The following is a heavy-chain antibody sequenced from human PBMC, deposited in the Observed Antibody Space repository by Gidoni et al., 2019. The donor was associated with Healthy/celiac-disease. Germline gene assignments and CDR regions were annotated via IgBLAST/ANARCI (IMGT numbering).Heavy chain of an antibody. V-gene: IGHV1-18*01. J-gene: IGHJ4*02. Sequence: QVQLVQSGAEVTKPGASVKVSCKASGYTFTSYGISWVRQSPGQGLEWMGWISAYNGNTNYAQKLQGRVTMTTDTSTSTAYMELRSLRSDDTAVYYCARDVGYCSGGSCFDFDYWGQGTLVTVSS. D-gene: IGHD2-15*01. CDR1: GYTFTSYG. CDR2: ISAYNGNT. CDR3: ARDVGYCSGGSCFDFDY.